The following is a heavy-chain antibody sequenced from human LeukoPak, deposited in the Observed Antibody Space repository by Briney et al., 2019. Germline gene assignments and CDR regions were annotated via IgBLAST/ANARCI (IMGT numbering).Heavy chain of an antibody. J-gene: IGHJ4*02. D-gene: IGHD5-18*01. CDR3: ARDETALDS. Sequence: LSGGSLRLSCAASGFTFSSYWMSWVRQAPEKGLERVANINQGGSEKYYVDSVKGRLTISRDNAKNSLYLQMNSLRAEDTAVYYCARDETALDSWGQGTLVTVSS. V-gene: IGHV3-7*01. CDR1: GFTFSSYW. CDR2: INQGGSEK.